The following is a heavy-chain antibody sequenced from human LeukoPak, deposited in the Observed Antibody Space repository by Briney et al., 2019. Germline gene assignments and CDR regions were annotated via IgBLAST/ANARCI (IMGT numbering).Heavy chain of an antibody. V-gene: IGHV3-72*01. D-gene: IGHD1-26*01. CDR1: GFTFSDHH. J-gene: IGHJ3*02. CDR2: TRNEANIYTT. CDR3: ASPVGATTVRAFDI. Sequence: SGGSLRLSCAASGFTFSDHHMDWVRQAPGKGLEWVGRTRNEANIYTTKYAASVKGRFTISRDDSKNSLYLQMNSLKTEDTAVYYCASPVGATTVRAFDIWGQGTMVTVSS.